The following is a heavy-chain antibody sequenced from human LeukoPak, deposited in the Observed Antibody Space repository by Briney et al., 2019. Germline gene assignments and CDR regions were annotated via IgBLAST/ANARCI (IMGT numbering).Heavy chain of an antibody. CDR1: GFTFSSYA. Sequence: GGSLRLSCAASGFTFSSYAMSWVRQAPGNGLEWVSAISGSGGSTYYADSVKGRFTISRDNSKNTLYLQMNSLRAEDTAVYYCATSKRSDIAVAPFHWGQGTLVTVSS. V-gene: IGHV3-23*01. CDR2: ISGSGGST. J-gene: IGHJ4*02. D-gene: IGHD6-19*01. CDR3: ATSKRSDIAVAPFH.